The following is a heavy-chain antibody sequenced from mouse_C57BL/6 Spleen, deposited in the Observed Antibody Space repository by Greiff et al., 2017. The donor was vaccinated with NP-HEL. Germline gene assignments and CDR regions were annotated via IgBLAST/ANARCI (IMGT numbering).Heavy chain of an antibody. CDR1: GYTFTSYW. J-gene: IGHJ1*03. D-gene: IGHD2-5*01. CDR3: ARYYSNFWYFDV. V-gene: IGHV1-55*01. Sequence: VQLQQSGAELVKPGASVKMSCKASGYTFTSYWITWVKQRPGQGLEWIGDIYPGSGSTNYNEKFKSKATLTVDTSSSTAYMQLSSLTSEDSAVYYCARYYSNFWYFDVWGTGTTVTVSS. CDR2: IYPGSGST.